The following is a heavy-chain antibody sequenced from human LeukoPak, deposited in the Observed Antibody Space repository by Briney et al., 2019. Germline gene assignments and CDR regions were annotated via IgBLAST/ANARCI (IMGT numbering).Heavy chain of an antibody. CDR1: GDTFTGYY. J-gene: IGHJ6*02. V-gene: IGHV1-2*02. D-gene: IGHD3-10*01. CDR2: INPNSGGT. Sequence: ASVKVSCKASGDTFTGYYMHWVRQAPGQGLEWMGWINPNSGGTNYAQKFQGRVTMTRDTSISTAYMELSGLRSDDTAVYYCASPYYYGSGKGYGMDVWGQGTTVTVSS. CDR3: ASPYYYGSGKGYGMDV.